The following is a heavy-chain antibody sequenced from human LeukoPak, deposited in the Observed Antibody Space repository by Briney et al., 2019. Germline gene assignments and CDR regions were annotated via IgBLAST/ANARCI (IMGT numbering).Heavy chain of an antibody. J-gene: IGHJ5*02. CDR3: ARDTRHRYCSSTSCYRGWLDP. CDR1: GGTFSNYA. V-gene: IGHV1-69*06. Sequence: EASVKVSCKASGGTFSNYAISWVRQAPGQGLEWMGGIIPIFGTANYAQKFRGRVTITADKSTRTAYMELSSLRSEDTAVYYCARDTRHRYCSSTSCYRGWLDPWGQGTLVTVSS. D-gene: IGHD2-2*01. CDR2: IIPIFGTA.